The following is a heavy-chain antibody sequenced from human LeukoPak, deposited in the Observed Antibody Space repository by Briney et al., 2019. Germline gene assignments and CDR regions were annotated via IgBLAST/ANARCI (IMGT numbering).Heavy chain of an antibody. CDR2: IYSGGST. J-gene: IGHJ3*02. CDR3: ARESDILTAGAFDI. CDR1: GFTVSSNY. Sequence: TGGSLRLSCAASGFTVSSNYMSWVRQAPGKGLEWVSVIYSGGSTYYADSVKGRFTISRDNSKNTLYLQMNSLRAEDTAVYYCARESDILTAGAFDIWGQGTMVTVSS. V-gene: IGHV3-53*01. D-gene: IGHD3-9*01.